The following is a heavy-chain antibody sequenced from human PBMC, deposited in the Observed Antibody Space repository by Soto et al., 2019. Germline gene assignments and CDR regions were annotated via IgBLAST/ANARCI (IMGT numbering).Heavy chain of an antibody. J-gene: IGHJ4*02. V-gene: IGHV3-30-3*01. CDR1: GFTFSSYA. CDR3: ARDPGRYYDSSGYYLDY. D-gene: IGHD3-22*01. Sequence: GGSLRLSCAASGFTFSSYAMHWVRQAPGKGLEWVAVISYDGSNKYYADSVKGRFTISRDNSKNTLYLQMNSLRAEDTAVYYCARDPGRYYDSSGYYLDYWGQGTLVTVSS. CDR2: ISYDGSNK.